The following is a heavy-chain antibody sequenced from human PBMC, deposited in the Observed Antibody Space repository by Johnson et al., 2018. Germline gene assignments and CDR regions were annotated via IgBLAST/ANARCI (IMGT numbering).Heavy chain of an antibody. CDR2: IGTAGDP. V-gene: IGHV3-13*05. CDR1: GFTFSSYD. CDR3: ARAEDGSGAGRIDG. D-gene: IGHD6-25*01. J-gene: IGHJ6*04. Sequence: VQLVESGGGLVQPGGSLRLSCAASGFTFSSYDMHWVRQATGKGLEWVSAIGTAGDPYYPGSVKGRLTISRENAKTSLYRQMNSLRAGDTGVYYCARAEDGSGAGRIDGWGKGPTVAVSS.